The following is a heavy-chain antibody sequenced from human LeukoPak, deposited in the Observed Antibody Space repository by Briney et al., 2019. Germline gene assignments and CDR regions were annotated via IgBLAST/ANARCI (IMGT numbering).Heavy chain of an antibody. D-gene: IGHD3-3*01. CDR3: AKDGTFGAATYYFDY. J-gene: IGHJ4*02. CDR1: GFTFSSYA. CDR2: ISGSGGST. V-gene: IGHV3-23*01. Sequence: GGSLRLSCAASGFTFSSYAMSWVRQAPGKGLEWVSAISGSGGSTYYADSVKGRFTISRDNSENTLYLQMNSLRGEDTAVYYCAKDGTFGAATYYFDYWGQGTLVTVSS.